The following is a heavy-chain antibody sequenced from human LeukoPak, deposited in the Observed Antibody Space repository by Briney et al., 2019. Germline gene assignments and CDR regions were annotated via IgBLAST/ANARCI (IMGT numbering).Heavy chain of an antibody. J-gene: IGHJ6*02. Sequence: PGGSLRLSCAASGFTFSDYYMSWIRQAPGKGLEWVSYINSSGSTIYYADSVKGRFTISRDNAKNSLYLQMNSLRAEDTAVYYCARGRWLEPVGYYYGMDVWGQGTTATVSS. CDR2: INSSGSTI. CDR3: ARGRWLEPVGYYYGMDV. D-gene: IGHD6-19*01. V-gene: IGHV3-11*01. CDR1: GFTFSDYY.